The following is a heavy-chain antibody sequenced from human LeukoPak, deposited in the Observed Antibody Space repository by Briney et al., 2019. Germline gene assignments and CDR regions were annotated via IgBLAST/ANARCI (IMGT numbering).Heavy chain of an antibody. CDR3: MKEVVATIPPL. Sequence: PGGSLRLSFAASGFTLSNCAMTWVRQAPGKGLEWVSGIDTKGTRTYYADSVKGRFTISRDNSKNTPFLQMNSLRAEDTAVYYCMKEVVATIPPLWGQGTLVTVSS. CDR2: IDTKGTRT. J-gene: IGHJ4*02. V-gene: IGHV3-23*01. D-gene: IGHD5-12*01. CDR1: GFTLSNCA.